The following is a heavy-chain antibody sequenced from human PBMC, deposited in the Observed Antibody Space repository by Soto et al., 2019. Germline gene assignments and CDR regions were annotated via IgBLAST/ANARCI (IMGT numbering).Heavy chain of an antibody. CDR3: ARARDSSGYYGFDY. V-gene: IGHV4-31*03. J-gene: IGHJ4*02. Sequence: PSETLSLTCTVSGGSISSGGYYWSWIRQHPGKGLEWIGCIYYSGSTYYNPSLKSRVTISVDTSKNQFSLKLSSVTAADTAVYYCARARDSSGYYGFDYWGQGTLVTVSS. CDR2: IYYSGST. D-gene: IGHD3-22*01. CDR1: GGSISSGGYY.